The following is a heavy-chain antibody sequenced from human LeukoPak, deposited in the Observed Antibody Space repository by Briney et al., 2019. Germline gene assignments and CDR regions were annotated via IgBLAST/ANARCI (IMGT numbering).Heavy chain of an antibody. D-gene: IGHD6-6*01. CDR3: ARRFSSSTLDY. Sequence: GGSLRLSCAASGFTFSSYAMHWVRQAPGKGLEWVAVISYDGSNKYYSDSVKGRFTISRDNSKNTLYLQMNSLRAEDTAVYYCARRFSSSTLDYWGQGTLVTVSS. CDR2: ISYDGSNK. CDR1: GFTFSSYA. J-gene: IGHJ4*02. V-gene: IGHV3-30*04.